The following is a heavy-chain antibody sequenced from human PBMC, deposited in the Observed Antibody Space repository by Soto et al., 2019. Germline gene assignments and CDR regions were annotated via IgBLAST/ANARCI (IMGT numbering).Heavy chain of an antibody. CDR3: ARRGVSSWYPDYYYYGMDV. V-gene: IGHV5-51*01. J-gene: IGHJ6*02. CDR2: IYPGDSDT. CDR1: GYSFTSYW. Sequence: GESLKISCKGSGYSFTSYWIGWVRQMPGKGLEWMGIIYPGDSDTRYSPSFQGQVTISADKSISTAYLQWSSLKASDTAMYYCARRGVSSWYPDYYYYGMDVWGQGTTVTVSS. D-gene: IGHD6-13*01.